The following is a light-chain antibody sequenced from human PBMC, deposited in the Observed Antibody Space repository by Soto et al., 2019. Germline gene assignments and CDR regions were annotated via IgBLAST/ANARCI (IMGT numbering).Light chain of an antibody. CDR1: QTISSW. Sequence: DIQMTQSPSTLSGSVGDRVTITCRASQTISSWLAWYQQKPGKAPKLLIYKASTLKSGVPSRFSGSGSGTEFTLTISSLQPDDFATYYCQQYHSVPYTFGQGTKLEI. J-gene: IGKJ2*01. CDR2: KAS. V-gene: IGKV1-5*03. CDR3: QQYHSVPYT.